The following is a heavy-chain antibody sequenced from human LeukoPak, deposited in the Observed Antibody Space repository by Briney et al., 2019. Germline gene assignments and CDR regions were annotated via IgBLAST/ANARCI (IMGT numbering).Heavy chain of an antibody. J-gene: IGHJ4*02. CDR3: ATKRGYSYGYVDY. Sequence: ASVKVSCKASGGXFSSYAINWVRQAPGQGLKWMGRIIPILGIANYAQKFQGRVTITADKSTSTAYMELSSLRSEDTAVYYCATKRGYSYGYVDYWGQGTLVTVSS. CDR2: IIPILGIA. D-gene: IGHD5-18*01. V-gene: IGHV1-69*04. CDR1: GGXFSSYA.